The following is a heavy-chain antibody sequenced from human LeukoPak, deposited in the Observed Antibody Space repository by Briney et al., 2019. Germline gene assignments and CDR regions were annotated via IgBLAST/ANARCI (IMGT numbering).Heavy chain of an antibody. CDR1: GFTVSSNY. J-gene: IGHJ3*02. Sequence: GGSLRLSCAASGFTVSSNYMSWVRQAPGKGLEWVSVIYSGGSTYYADSVKGRFSISRDKSKNTLYLQINSLRAEDTAVYYCARDGKRTSDAFDIWGQGTMVTVSS. CDR3: ARDGKRTSDAFDI. D-gene: IGHD1-26*01. CDR2: IYSGGST. V-gene: IGHV3-66*01.